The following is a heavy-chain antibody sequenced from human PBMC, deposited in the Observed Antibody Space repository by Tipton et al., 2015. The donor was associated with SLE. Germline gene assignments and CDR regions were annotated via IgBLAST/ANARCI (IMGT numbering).Heavy chain of an antibody. J-gene: IGHJ4*02. V-gene: IGHV4-39*02. CDR2: MYYFGET. CDR1: GDSISTSSSY. Sequence: TLSLTCTVSGDSISTSSSYWGWIRQPPGKGPECIVTMYYFGETYYNPSLKSRVTISVDTSKNQFSLKLRSVTAADTAVYYCAREGYGEETYWGQGTPVTVTS. CDR3: AREGYGEETY. D-gene: IGHD4-17*01.